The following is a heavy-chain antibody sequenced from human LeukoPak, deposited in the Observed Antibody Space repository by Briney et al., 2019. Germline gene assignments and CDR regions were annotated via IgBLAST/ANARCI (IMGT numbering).Heavy chain of an antibody. J-gene: IGHJ4*02. CDR3: ARDRGDFDY. V-gene: IGHV3-48*02. CDR1: GFTFSSYS. Sequence: GGSLRLSCAASGFTFSSYSMNWVRQAPGKGLEWISYISSSSITIYYADSVKGRFTISRDNAKDSLHLQMNSLRDEDTAVYYCARDRGDFDYWGQGTLVTVSS. D-gene: IGHD3-10*01. CDR2: ISSSSITI.